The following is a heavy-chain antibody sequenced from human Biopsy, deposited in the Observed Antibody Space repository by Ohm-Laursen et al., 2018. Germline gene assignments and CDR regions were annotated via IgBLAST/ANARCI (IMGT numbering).Heavy chain of an antibody. D-gene: IGHD2-15*01. V-gene: IGHV4-34*08. J-gene: IGHJ4*02. Sequence: PSDTLSLTWAVFGKTFSDYQWSWIRQPPGKGLEWIGQINQAGTTNYNPSLKSRVSISAGASKYEFSLRLTSVTAADTAVYLCGNEVHGRDYWGQGTLVAVSS. CDR2: INQAGTT. CDR3: GNEVHGRDY. CDR1: GKTFSDYQ.